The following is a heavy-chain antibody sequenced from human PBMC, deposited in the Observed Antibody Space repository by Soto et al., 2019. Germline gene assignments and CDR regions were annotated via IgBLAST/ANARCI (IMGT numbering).Heavy chain of an antibody. CDR2: ISAYNGNT. Sequence: ASVKVSCKASGYTFTSYGMSWVRQAPGQGLEWIGWISAYNGNTNYAQKLQGRVTMTTDTSTSTAYMELRSLRSDDTAVYYCARDPTELRYVDWLSGNNWFDPWGQGTLVTVSS. CDR1: GYTFTSYG. D-gene: IGHD3-9*01. J-gene: IGHJ5*02. V-gene: IGHV1-18*01. CDR3: ARDPTELRYVDWLSGNNWFDP.